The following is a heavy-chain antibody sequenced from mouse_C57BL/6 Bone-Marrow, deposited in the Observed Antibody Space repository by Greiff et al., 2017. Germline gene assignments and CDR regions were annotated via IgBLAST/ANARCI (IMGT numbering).Heavy chain of an antibody. CDR1: GYTFTSYW. Sequence: QVQLQQPGAELVKPGASVKLSCKASGYTFTSYWMQWVKQRPGQGLEWIGEIDPSDSYTNYNQKFKGKATLTVDTSSSTAYMQLSSLTSEDSAVYYCARWGSSMDYWGQGTSVTVSS. CDR2: IDPSDSYT. V-gene: IGHV1-50*01. J-gene: IGHJ4*01. CDR3: ARWGSSMDY.